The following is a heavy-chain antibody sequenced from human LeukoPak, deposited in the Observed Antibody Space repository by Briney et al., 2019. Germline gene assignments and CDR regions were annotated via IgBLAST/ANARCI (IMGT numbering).Heavy chain of an antibody. CDR1: GFTFSSYA. V-gene: IGHV3-30*04. D-gene: IGHD3-9*01. CDR3: ASGYFDWSQSDY. Sequence: GGSLRLSCAASGFTFSSYAMHWVRQAPGKGLEWVAVISYDRSNKYYADSVKGRFTISRDNSKNTLYLQMNSLRAEDTAVYYCASGYFDWSQSDYWGQGTLVTVSS. J-gene: IGHJ4*02. CDR2: ISYDRSNK.